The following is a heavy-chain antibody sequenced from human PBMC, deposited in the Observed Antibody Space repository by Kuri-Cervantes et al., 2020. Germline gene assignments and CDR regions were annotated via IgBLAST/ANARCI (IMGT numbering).Heavy chain of an antibody. Sequence: SETLSLTCAVSGGSISSSNWWSWVRQPPGKGLEWIGEIYYSGSTYYNPSLKSRVTISGDTSKNQLSLKLSSVTAADTAVYYCASTVAAAGQNWFDPWGQGTLVTVSS. J-gene: IGHJ5*02. CDR3: ASTVAAAGQNWFDP. V-gene: IGHV4-4*02. D-gene: IGHD6-13*01. CDR1: GGSISSSNW. CDR2: IYYSGST.